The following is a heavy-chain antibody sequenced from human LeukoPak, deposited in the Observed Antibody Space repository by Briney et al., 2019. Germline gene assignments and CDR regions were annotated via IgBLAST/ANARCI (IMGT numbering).Heavy chain of an antibody. CDR2: ALNSGRP. J-gene: IGHJ5*02. CDR3: RSIDNRFDP. CDR1: GGSFTGLF. D-gene: IGHD2/OR15-2a*01. Sequence: SETLSLTCNLYGGSFTGLFWTWIRHPPGKGLEWIGEALNSGRPNNNPSLKTRFPLPVDPSKTQSTLKWTSGTPATPAVFSCRSIDNRFDPGGQGTLVTVSS. V-gene: IGHV4-34*12.